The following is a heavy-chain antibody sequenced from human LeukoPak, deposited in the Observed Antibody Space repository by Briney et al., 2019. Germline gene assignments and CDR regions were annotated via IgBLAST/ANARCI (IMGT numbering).Heavy chain of an antibody. J-gene: IGHJ5*02. V-gene: IGHV1-2*02. CDR2: INPNSGRT. CDR1: GYTFTDYY. Sequence: ASVKVSCKASGYTFTDYYLHWVRQAPGQGLEWMGWINPNSGRTSSAQKFQGRVTMTRDTSIATVYMEVSWLTSDDTAIYYCARADRLHGGPYLIGPWGQGTLVTVSS. D-gene: IGHD2-21*01. CDR3: ARADRLHGGPYLIGP.